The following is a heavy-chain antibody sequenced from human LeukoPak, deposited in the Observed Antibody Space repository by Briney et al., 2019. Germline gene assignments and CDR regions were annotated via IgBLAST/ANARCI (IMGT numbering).Heavy chain of an antibody. D-gene: IGHD6-19*01. Sequence: GGSLRLSCAASGFTFSDYYMSWIRQAPGMGLEWVSYISSSGSTIYYADSVKGRFTISRDNAKNSLYLQMNSLRAEDTAVYYCAKETAVTGACESWGPGTLVTVSS. V-gene: IGHV3-11*01. CDR2: ISSSGSTI. CDR1: GFTFSDYY. CDR3: AKETAVTGACES. J-gene: IGHJ4*02.